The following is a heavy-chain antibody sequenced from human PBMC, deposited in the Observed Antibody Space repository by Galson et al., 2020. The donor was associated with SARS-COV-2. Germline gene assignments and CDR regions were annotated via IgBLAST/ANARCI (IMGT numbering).Heavy chain of an antibody. J-gene: IGHJ2*01. CDR2: VYPSGTT. CDR1: GYSVSTTNY. Sequence: TLSLTCTVSGYSVSTTNYWGWVRQPPGRGLEWIGSVYPSGTTYYNPSLKSRVTISVDTSKNQFSLRLDSVTAADTALYYCARQGVNMIVLVTVPGWYFDLWGRGTLVTVSS. D-gene: IGHD3-22*01. CDR3: ARQGVNMIVLVTVPGWYFDL. V-gene: IGHV4-38-2*02.